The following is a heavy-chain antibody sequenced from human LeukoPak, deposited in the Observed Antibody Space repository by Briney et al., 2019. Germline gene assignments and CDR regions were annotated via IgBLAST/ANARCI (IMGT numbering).Heavy chain of an antibody. CDR3: ARDRGYTYGWYMDV. Sequence: PGGSLRLSCAASGLYFANYAMSWVRQAPGKGLEWVSATVGGGSPNTYHADSVKGRFTISRDNSKNTLFLQMNSLRAEDTAVYYCARDRGYTYGWYMDVWGKGTTVTVSS. D-gene: IGHD5-18*01. CDR2: TVGGGSPNT. V-gene: IGHV3-23*01. CDR1: GLYFANYA. J-gene: IGHJ6*03.